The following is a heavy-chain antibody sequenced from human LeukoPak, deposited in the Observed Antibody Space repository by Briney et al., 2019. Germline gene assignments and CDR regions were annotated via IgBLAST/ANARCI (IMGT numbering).Heavy chain of an antibody. V-gene: IGHV3-21*01. J-gene: IGHJ4*02. CDR1: GFTFSSYS. Sequence: GGSLRLSCSASGFTFSSYSMNWVRQAPGKGLEWVSSISSSSSYIYYADSVKGRFTISRDNAKTSLYLQMNSLSAEDTAVYYCARYYDSSGYHFDYWGQGTLVTVSS. D-gene: IGHD3-22*01. CDR2: ISSSSSYI. CDR3: ARYYDSSGYHFDY.